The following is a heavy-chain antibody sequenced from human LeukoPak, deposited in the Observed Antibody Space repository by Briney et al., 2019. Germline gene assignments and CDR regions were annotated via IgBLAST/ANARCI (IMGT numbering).Heavy chain of an antibody. D-gene: IGHD6-19*01. CDR1: GDSITNNY. CDR2: IYSSGSS. J-gene: IGHJ4*02. V-gene: IGHV4-4*07. Sequence: SETLSLTCTVSGDSITNNYWSWIRQPAGKGLEWLGRIYSSGSSNYNPSLETRVTMSVDTSKNQFSLKLNSVTAADTAVYYCARLAYSSGWSYFDSWGQGTLVTVSS. CDR3: ARLAYSSGWSYFDS.